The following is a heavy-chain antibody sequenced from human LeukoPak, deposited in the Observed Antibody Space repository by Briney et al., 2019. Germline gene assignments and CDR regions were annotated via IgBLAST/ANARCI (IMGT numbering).Heavy chain of an antibody. CDR2: IHDTGST. Sequence: SETLSLTCSVSGGSLSSHYWSWIRQPPGKGLELIGHIHDTGSTFYNPSLRGRVTISLDTSNNQFSLKLTSMTAADTAVYYCARFSSGCSTSSCYLTYWGQGTLVTVSS. J-gene: IGHJ4*02. D-gene: IGHD2-2*01. CDR3: ARFSSGCSTSSCYLTY. V-gene: IGHV4-59*11. CDR1: GGSLSSHY.